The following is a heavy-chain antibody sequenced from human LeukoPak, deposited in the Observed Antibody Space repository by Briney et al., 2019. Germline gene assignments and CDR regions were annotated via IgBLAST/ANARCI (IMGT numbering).Heavy chain of an antibody. Sequence: GGSLRLSCAASGFTFSDYTMNWVRQAPGKGLEWVSSISSGGTYKYYADSVKGRFTISRDNAKNSLYLQINSLRAEDTALYYCAKSTHYDILTGYSPSVCAFDIWGQGTMVTVSS. CDR2: ISSGGTYK. J-gene: IGHJ3*02. D-gene: IGHD3-9*01. V-gene: IGHV3-21*04. CDR3: AKSTHYDILTGYSPSVCAFDI. CDR1: GFTFSDYT.